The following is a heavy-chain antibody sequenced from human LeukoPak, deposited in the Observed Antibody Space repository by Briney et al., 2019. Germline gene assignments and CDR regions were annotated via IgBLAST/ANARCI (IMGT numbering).Heavy chain of an antibody. CDR2: INHSGST. V-gene: IGHV4-34*01. D-gene: IGHD4-23*01. Sequence: SETLSLTCAVYGGSFSGYYWSWIRQPPGKGLEWIGEINHSGSTNYNPSLKSRVTISVDTSKNQFSLKLSSVTAADTAVYYCAGNWETVEGWFDPWGQGTLVTVSS. CDR3: AGNWETVEGWFDP. CDR1: GGSFSGYY. J-gene: IGHJ5*02.